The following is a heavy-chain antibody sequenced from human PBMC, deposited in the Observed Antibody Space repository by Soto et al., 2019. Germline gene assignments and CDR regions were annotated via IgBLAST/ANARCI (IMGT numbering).Heavy chain of an antibody. V-gene: IGHV4-59*01. Sequence: SENLSLPCTVSGALPNNFFWSLILQTPWKGIEMIGYVSQGGAAAYLAEGETTGYNPSLESRATISLDLPKNQFSLRLTSVTAADTAVYYCARDRGGITVSLKPLGEWFDPWGQGTLVTVSS. CDR1: GALPNNFF. CDR2: VSQGGAAAYLAEGETT. CDR3: ARDRGGITVSLKPLGEWFDP. J-gene: IGHJ5*02. D-gene: IGHD3-16*01.